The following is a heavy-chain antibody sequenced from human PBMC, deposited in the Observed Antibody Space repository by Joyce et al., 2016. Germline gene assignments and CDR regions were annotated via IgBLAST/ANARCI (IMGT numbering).Heavy chain of an antibody. V-gene: IGHV6-1*01. CDR3: ARDAGFGLDALDI. Sequence: QVQLQQSGPGLVKPSQILSLTCAISGDFVSSNSAAWNWIRQSPSRGLEWLGRTFYMSKWYNDYAVSVRSRISINPDTSKNLFSLHLNSVTPEDTAVYYCARDAGFGLDALDIWGQGIMVTVSS. CDR2: TFYMSKWYN. D-gene: IGHD3/OR15-3a*01. J-gene: IGHJ3*02. CDR1: GDFVSSNSAA.